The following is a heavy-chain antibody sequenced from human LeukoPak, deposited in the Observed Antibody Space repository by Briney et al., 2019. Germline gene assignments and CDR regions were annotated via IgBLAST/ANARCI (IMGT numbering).Heavy chain of an antibody. V-gene: IGHV4-4*07. CDR3: ARDMTKWEPDAFDI. D-gene: IGHD1-26*01. Sequence: SETLSLTCTVSGGSISSYYWSWIRQPAGKGLEWIGRIYTSGSTNYNPSLKSRVTISVDTSKNQFSLKLSSVTAADTAVYYCARDMTKWEPDAFDIWGQGTMVTVSS. CDR2: IYTSGST. J-gene: IGHJ3*02. CDR1: GGSISSYY.